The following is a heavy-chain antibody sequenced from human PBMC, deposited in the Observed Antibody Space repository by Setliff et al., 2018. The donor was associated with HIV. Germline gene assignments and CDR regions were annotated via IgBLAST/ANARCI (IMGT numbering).Heavy chain of an antibody. CDR1: GFTFGNYW. Sequence: GGSLRLSCAASGFTFGNYWMHWVRQAPGKGLVWVSRINSDGSRTTYADSVKGRFTISRDNAKNTLYLQMNSLRAEDTAVYYCADFTVSGPPIWGQGTMVTVSS. J-gene: IGHJ3*02. D-gene: IGHD6-19*01. CDR3: ADFTVSGPPI. V-gene: IGHV3-74*01. CDR2: INSDGSRT.